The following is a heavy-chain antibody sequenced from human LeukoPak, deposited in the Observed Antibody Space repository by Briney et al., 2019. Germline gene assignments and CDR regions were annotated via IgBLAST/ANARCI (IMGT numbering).Heavy chain of an antibody. V-gene: IGHV4-61*01. CDR1: GGSVSSGRYY. D-gene: IGHD3-10*01. CDR3: ASGSNGLDV. Sequence: SETLSLTCSVSGGSVSSGRYYWSWIRQPPGKGLEWTGFIYYTGSSNYNPSFKSRVTILLDTSKNQFSLKLTSVTAADTAVYYCASGSNGLDVWGQGTTVTVSS. CDR2: IYYTGSS. J-gene: IGHJ6*02.